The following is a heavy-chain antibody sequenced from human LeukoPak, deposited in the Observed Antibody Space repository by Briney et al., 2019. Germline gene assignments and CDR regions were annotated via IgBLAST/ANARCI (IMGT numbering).Heavy chain of an antibody. CDR2: INPNSGGT. CDR1: GYTFTGYY. D-gene: IGHD6-19*01. V-gene: IGHV1-2*02. J-gene: IGHJ6*03. CDR3: AREYSSGFYYYYMDV. Sequence: ASVKVSCKASGYTFTGYYMHWVRQAPGQGLEWMGWINPNSGGTNYAQKFQGRVTMTRDTSISTAYMELSRLRSDDMAVYYCAREYSSGFYYYYMDVWGKGTTVTISS.